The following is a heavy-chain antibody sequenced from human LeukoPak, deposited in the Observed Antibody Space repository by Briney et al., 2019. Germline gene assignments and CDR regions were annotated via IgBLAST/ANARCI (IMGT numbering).Heavy chain of an antibody. D-gene: IGHD3-10*01. J-gene: IGHJ6*03. CDR1: GGSFSGYY. Sequence: SETLSLTCAVYGGSFSGYYWSWIRQPPGKGLEWIGEINHSGSTNYNPSLKSRVTISVDTSKNQFSLKLSSVTAADTAVYYCARSSGYYGSGSYYSYYYYYMDVWGKGTTVTISS. CDR3: ARSSGYYGSGSYYSYYYYYMDV. CDR2: INHSGST. V-gene: IGHV4-34*01.